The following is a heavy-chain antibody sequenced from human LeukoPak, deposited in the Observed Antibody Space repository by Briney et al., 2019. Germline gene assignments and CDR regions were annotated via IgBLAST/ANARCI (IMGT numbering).Heavy chain of an antibody. CDR1: GGSISSGGYY. Sequence: PSQTLSLTCTVSGGSISSGGYYWSWIRQPVGKGLEWIGHIYTSGSTNYNPSLKSRVTISVDTSKNQFCLKLSSVTAADTAVYYCARDRVVVTARQNYYMDVWGKGTTVTVSS. D-gene: IGHD2-15*01. CDR3: ARDRVVVTARQNYYMDV. J-gene: IGHJ6*03. CDR2: IYTSGST. V-gene: IGHV4-61*09.